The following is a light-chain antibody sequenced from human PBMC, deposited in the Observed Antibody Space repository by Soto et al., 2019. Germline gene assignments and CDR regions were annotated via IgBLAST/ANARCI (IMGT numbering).Light chain of an antibody. Sequence: QSVLTLPASVSGSPGQSVNISCTGSRSDVGGYSYVSWYQDRPGEARKCFFYWVTDRPSGVSNRFCGSKSGNTASLTVSGLQAEDEGVYYCSSYTASRTYVFGSGRKVTGL. CDR2: WVT. CDR1: RSDVGGYSY. CDR3: SSYTASRTYV. V-gene: IGLV2-14*01. J-gene: IGLJ1*01.